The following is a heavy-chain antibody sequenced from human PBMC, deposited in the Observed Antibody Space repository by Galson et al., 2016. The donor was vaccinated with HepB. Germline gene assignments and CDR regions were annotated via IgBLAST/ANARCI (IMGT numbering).Heavy chain of an antibody. Sequence: SETLSLTCTVSGDSITSSSHYWAWIRQPPGKGLEWIGNVYYSGSTYYNPSLKSRVTMSVDTSKNQFSLKLRSVTAADTAVYYCARVDASRWYYFDYWGQGALLTVSS. D-gene: IGHD6-13*01. CDR1: GDSITSSSHY. CDR2: VYYSGST. CDR3: ARVDASRWYYFDY. J-gene: IGHJ4*02. V-gene: IGHV4-39*07.